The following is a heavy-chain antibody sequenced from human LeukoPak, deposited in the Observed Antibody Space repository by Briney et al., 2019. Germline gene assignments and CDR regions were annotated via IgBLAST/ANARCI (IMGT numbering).Heavy chain of an antibody. J-gene: IGHJ5*02. CDR2: ISNDGSNK. Sequence: GGSLRLSCAASGFTFSSYGMHWVRQPPGKGLEWVAVISNDGSNKYYAESVKGRFTISRDDSRNTLHLQMNSLRPEDTAVYYCARDWSNRFDPWGQGTLVTVSS. CDR3: ARDWSNRFDP. D-gene: IGHD1-1*01. V-gene: IGHV3-30*03. CDR1: GFTFSSYG.